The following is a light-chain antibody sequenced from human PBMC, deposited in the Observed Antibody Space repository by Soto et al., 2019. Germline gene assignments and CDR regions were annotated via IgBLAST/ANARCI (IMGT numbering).Light chain of an antibody. V-gene: IGKV3-15*01. CDR1: QSISSD. J-gene: IGKJ2*01. Sequence: EFVMTQSPATLSVSPGERATLSCRASQSISSDVAWYQQKPGQAPRLLIYGASTTATGIPARFSGSGSGTEFTLTISSLQSEDFAVYNCQQYNKWPRTFGQGTKVDIK. CDR3: QQYNKWPRT. CDR2: GAS.